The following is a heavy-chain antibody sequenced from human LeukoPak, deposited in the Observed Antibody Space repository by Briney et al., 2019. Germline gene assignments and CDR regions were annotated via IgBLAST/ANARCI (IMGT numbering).Heavy chain of an antibody. V-gene: IGHV3-13*01. J-gene: IGHJ4*02. CDR2: VSSGFHA. CDR3: VREARGYHYTYFDY. CDR1: GFTLGSHD. D-gene: IGHD5-18*01. Sequence: GESLRLSCTASGFTLGSHDMHWVRQIPGQGLEWVAAVSSGFHAFFADSVQGRFTVSREDARNSLYLQMNSLRAGDTAVYYCVREARGYHYTYFDYWGQGTLVTVSS.